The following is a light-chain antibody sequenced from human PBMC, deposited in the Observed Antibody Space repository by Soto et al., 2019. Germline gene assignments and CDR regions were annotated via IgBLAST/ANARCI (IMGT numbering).Light chain of an antibody. V-gene: IGLV2-23*01. J-gene: IGLJ3*02. Sequence: QSALTQPASVSGSPGQSITISCTATSSDVVSYNFVSWYQQHPGKAPKLMIYEGSKRPSGVSNRFSGSKSGNTASLTISGLQAEDEADYYCCSYAGSSTWVFGGGTKLTVL. CDR1: SSDVVSYNF. CDR3: CSYAGSSTWV. CDR2: EGS.